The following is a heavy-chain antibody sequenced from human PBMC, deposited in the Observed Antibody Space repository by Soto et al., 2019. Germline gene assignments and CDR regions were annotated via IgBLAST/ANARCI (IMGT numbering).Heavy chain of an antibody. CDR2: LSAYNGNT. J-gene: IGHJ6*02. CDR1: GYTFSNYD. Sequence: ASVKVSCKTSGYTFSNYDFIWVRQAPRQGLEWTVWLSAYNGNTNYAQKLQGRVTMTTDTSASIAYMELRSLSSDDTAVYYCAKNYCISTSCFGGGYYYYGMDVWGQGTTVTVSS. V-gene: IGHV1-18*04. CDR3: AKNYCISTSCFGGGYYYYGMDV. D-gene: IGHD2-2*01.